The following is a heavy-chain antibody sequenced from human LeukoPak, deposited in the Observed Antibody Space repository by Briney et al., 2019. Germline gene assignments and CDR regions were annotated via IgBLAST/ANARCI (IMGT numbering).Heavy chain of an antibody. Sequence: SETLSLTCTVSGGSISSYYWSWIRQPPGKGLEWIGYIYYSGSTNCNPSLKSRVTISVDTSKNQFSLKLSSVTAADTAVYYCARGGRWLQSAQFDYWGQGTLVTVSS. CDR2: IYYSGST. D-gene: IGHD5-24*01. CDR1: GGSISSYY. CDR3: ARGGRWLQSAQFDY. V-gene: IGHV4-59*01. J-gene: IGHJ4*02.